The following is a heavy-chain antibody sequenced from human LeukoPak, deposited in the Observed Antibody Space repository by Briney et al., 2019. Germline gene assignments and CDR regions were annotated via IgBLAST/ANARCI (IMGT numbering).Heavy chain of an antibody. V-gene: IGHV4-34*01. J-gene: IGHJ3*02. CDR1: DGSFSGYY. D-gene: IGHD5-12*01. CDR3: AREGRWITGAFDI. Sequence: SETLSLTCAVYDGSFSGYYWSWIRQPPGKGLEWIGEINHSGSTNYNPSLKSRVTISLDTSKSQFSLKVRYVTAADTAVYYCAREGRWITGAFDIWGQGTMVTVSS. CDR2: INHSGST.